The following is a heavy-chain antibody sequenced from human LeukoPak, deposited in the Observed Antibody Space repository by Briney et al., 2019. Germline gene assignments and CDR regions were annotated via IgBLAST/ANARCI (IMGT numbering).Heavy chain of an antibody. CDR2: IKQDGSEK. CDR3: ATQESLWFGEYPSYFDY. J-gene: IGHJ4*02. CDR1: GFTFSSYW. V-gene: IGHV3-7*01. Sequence: GSLRLSCAASGFTFSSYWMSWVRQAPGKGLEWVANIKQDGSEKYYVDSVKGRFTISRDNAKNSLYLQMNSLRAEDTAVYYCATQESLWFGEYPSYFDYWGQGTLVTVSS. D-gene: IGHD3-10*01.